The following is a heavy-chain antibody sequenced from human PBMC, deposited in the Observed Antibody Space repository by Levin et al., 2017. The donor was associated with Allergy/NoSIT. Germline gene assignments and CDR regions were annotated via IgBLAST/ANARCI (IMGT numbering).Heavy chain of an antibody. CDR3: SRELFLWFGDTRDY. Sequence: GGSLRLSCTASGFTFGDYPMNWFRQAPGKGLEWVGFVRSKTYGGTTEYAASVKGRFTISRDDSKSIAYLQMNSLKTEDTAVYYCSRELFLWFGDTRDYWGQGTLVTVSS. V-gene: IGHV3-49*03. J-gene: IGHJ4*02. CDR1: GFTFGDYP. D-gene: IGHD3-10*01. CDR2: VRSKTYGGTT.